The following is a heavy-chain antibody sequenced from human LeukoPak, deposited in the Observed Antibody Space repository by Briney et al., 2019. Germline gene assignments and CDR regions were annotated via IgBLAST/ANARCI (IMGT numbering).Heavy chain of an antibody. CDR2: ISAYNGNT. CDR1: GGTFSSYA. D-gene: IGHD1-26*01. J-gene: IGHJ3*02. V-gene: IGHV1-18*01. Sequence: ASVKVSCKVSGGTFSSYAISWVRQAPGQGLEWMGWISAYNGNTNYAQKLQGRVTMTTDTSTSTAYMELRSLRSDDTAVYYCARDRGPIVGATTFDIWGQGTMVTVSS. CDR3: ARDRGPIVGATTFDI.